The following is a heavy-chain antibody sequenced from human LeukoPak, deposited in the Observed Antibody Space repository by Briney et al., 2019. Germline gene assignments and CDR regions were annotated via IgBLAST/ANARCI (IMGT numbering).Heavy chain of an antibody. CDR3: AKDRILTGVVAATCDY. Sequence: GGSLRLSCAASGFTFSSYAMHWVRQAPGKGLEWVAFIRYDGHNESYADSVKGRFTVSRDNSKKLYLQMNSLRAEDTAVYFCAKDRILTGVVAATCDYWGQGTLVTVSS. J-gene: IGHJ4*02. V-gene: IGHV3-30*02. CDR1: GFTFSSYA. CDR2: IRYDGHNE. D-gene: IGHD2-15*01.